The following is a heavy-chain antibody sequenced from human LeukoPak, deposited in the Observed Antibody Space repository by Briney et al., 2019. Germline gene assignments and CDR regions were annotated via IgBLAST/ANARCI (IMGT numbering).Heavy chain of an antibody. CDR3: ARSNVDTASDWFDS. CDR2: ISAYNGNT. J-gene: IGHJ5*01. CDR1: GYTFTSYG. D-gene: IGHD5-18*01. V-gene: IGHV1-18*01. Sequence: ASVKVSCKASGYTFTSYGISWVRQAPGQGLEWMGWISAYNGNTKSAQKLQGRVTMTTDTSTNTAYMELRSLRSDDTAVFYCARSNVDTASDWFDSWGQGTLVTVSS.